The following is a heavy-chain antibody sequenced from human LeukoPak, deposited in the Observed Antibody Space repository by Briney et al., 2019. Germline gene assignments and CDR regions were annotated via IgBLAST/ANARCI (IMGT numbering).Heavy chain of an antibody. CDR3: ARNSIAARPGANLDY. J-gene: IGHJ4*02. Sequence: SETLSLTCTVSGGSISSSSYYWGWIRQPPGKGLEWIGSIYYSGSTYYNPSLKSRVTISVDTSKNQFSLKLSSVTAADTAVYYCARNSIAARPGANLDYWGQGTLVTVSS. CDR2: IYYSGST. CDR1: GGSISSSSYY. D-gene: IGHD6-6*01. V-gene: IGHV4-39*07.